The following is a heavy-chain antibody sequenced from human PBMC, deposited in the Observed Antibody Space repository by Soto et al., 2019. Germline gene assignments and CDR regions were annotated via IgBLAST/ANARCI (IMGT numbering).Heavy chain of an antibody. CDR3: ARGKVRGVIIRADYYGMDV. V-gene: IGHV4-39*07. CDR1: GGSISSGGYY. D-gene: IGHD3-10*01. J-gene: IGHJ6*02. CDR2: INHSGST. Sequence: SETLSLTCTVSGGSISSGGYYWSWIRQPPGKGLALIGEINHSGSTNYNPSLKSRVTISVDTSKNQFSLKLSSVTAADTAVYYCARGKVRGVIIRADYYGMDVWGQGTTVTVSS.